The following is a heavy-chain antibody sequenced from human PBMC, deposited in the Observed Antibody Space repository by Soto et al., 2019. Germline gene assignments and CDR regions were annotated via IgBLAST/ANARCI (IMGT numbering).Heavy chain of an antibody. CDR3: AREWSGSSWYRWFDP. V-gene: IGHV1-2*04. CDR2: INPNSGGT. J-gene: IGHJ5*02. D-gene: IGHD6-13*01. Sequence: QVQLVQSGAEVKKPGASVKVSCKASGYTFTGYYMHWVRQAPGQGLEWMGWINPNSGGTNYAQKFQGWVTMTRDTSISTAYMELSRLRSDDTAVYYCAREWSGSSWYRWFDPWGQGTLVTVSS. CDR1: GYTFTGYY.